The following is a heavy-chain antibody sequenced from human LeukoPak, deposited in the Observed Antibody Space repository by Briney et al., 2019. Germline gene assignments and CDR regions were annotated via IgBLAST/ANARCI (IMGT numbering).Heavy chain of an antibody. CDR2: IWYDGSNK. J-gene: IGHJ4*02. CDR1: GFTFSSYG. V-gene: IGHV3-30*19. CDR3: ARDVDIVATGTLDY. Sequence: GGSLRLSCAASGFTFSSYGMHWVRQAPGKGLEWVAVIWYDGSNKYYADSVKGRFTISRDNSKNTLYLQMNSLRAEDTAVYYCARDVDIVATGTLDYWGQGTLVTVSS. D-gene: IGHD5-12*01.